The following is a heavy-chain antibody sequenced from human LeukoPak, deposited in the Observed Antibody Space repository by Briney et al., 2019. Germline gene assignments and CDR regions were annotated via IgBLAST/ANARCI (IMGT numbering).Heavy chain of an antibody. CDR3: ARRLTQYDCFDP. Sequence: SQTLSLTCAISEDSVSSNSVTWNWIRQSPSRDLEWLGRTYYRSTWYNDYAVSVRGRITVNPDTSKNQFSLHLNSVTPEDTAVYYCARRLTQYDCFDPWGQGILVTVSS. CDR2: TYYRSTWYN. CDR1: EDSVSSNSVT. J-gene: IGHJ5*02. D-gene: IGHD2-2*01. V-gene: IGHV6-1*01.